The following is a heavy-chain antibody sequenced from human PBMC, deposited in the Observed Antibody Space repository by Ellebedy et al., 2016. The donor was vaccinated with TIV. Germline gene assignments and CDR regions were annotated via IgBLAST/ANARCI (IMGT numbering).Heavy chain of an antibody. J-gene: IGHJ3*02. CDR3: ARDSGQITMIVVYPDDAFDI. Sequence: GESLKISXAASGFTFSSYSMNWVRQAPGKGLEWVSSISSSSSYIYYADSVKGRFTISRDNAKNSLYLQMNSLRAEDTAVYYCARDSGQITMIVVYPDDAFDIWGQGTMVTVSS. CDR2: ISSSSSYI. D-gene: IGHD3-22*01. V-gene: IGHV3-21*01. CDR1: GFTFSSYS.